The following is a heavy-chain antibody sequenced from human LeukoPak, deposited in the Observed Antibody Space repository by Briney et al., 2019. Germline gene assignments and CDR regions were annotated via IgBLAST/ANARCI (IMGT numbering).Heavy chain of an antibody. Sequence: GGSLRLSCSTSGYRFSNYAISWVRQAPGKGLEWVSAVTGSGADTYYAGSVQGRFTVSRDNTKNTLFLHMNNLRAEDTAKYYCAFGRDGYAHFLDYWGQGTLVTVSS. CDR3: AFGRDGYAHFLDY. V-gene: IGHV3-23*01. CDR2: VTGSGADT. D-gene: IGHD5-24*01. J-gene: IGHJ4*02. CDR1: GYRFSNYA.